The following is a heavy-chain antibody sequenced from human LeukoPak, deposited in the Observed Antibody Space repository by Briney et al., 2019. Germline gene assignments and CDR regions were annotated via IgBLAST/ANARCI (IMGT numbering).Heavy chain of an antibody. D-gene: IGHD6-19*01. CDR1: GFTVSSNY. J-gene: IGHJ6*03. CDR3: ARDRAVAGYYYMDV. CDR2: IYSGGST. Sequence: GGSLRLSCAASGFTVSSNYMSWVRQAPGKGLEWVSVIYSGGSTYYADSVKGRFTISRDNSKNTLYLQMNSLRAEDTAVYYCARDRAVAGYYYMDVWGKGTTVTVSS. V-gene: IGHV3-53*01.